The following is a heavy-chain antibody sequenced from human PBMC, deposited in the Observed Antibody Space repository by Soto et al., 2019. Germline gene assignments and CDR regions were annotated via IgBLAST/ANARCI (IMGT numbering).Heavy chain of an antibody. V-gene: IGHV1-69*01. Sequence: QVQLVQSGAEVKKPGSSVKVSCKASGGTSSSNAISWVRQAPGQGLECRVGITLIFGTSNYGQKFQGRVRILAEESTITVYLKLSSARCEDTAVYYCARTVVPAAIGFVYYYYGMVVWSQGTTVTVSS. CDR3: ARTVVPAAIGFVYYYYGMVV. CDR1: GGTSSSNA. D-gene: IGHD2-2*01. CDR2: ITLIFGTS. J-gene: IGHJ6*02.